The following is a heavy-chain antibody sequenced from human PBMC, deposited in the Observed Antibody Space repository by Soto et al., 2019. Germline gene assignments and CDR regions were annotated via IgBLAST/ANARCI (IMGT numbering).Heavy chain of an antibody. CDR1: GDSLSTNGVA. J-gene: IGHJ3*01. D-gene: IGHD4-4*01. CDR2: TYYRSKWYN. V-gene: IGHV6-1*01. Sequence: SQTLSLTCAISGDSLSTNGVAWNWIRQSPSRGLEWLGRTYYRSKWYNDYAVSVTSRITVNPDTSKSQFSLQLSSMTPEDTAVYYCYRGNRNVFYFRAQGTMDT. CDR3: YRGNRNVFYF.